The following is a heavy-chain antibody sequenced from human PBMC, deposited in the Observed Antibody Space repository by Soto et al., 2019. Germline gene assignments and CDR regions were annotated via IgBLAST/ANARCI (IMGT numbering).Heavy chain of an antibody. Sequence: QVQLVESRGGVVQPGRSLRLSCAASGFTFSSYAMHWVRQAPGKGLEWVAVISYDGSNKYYADSVKGRFTISRDNSKNTLYLQMNSLRAEDTAVYYCARGTPKSVYDFWKVDYWGQGTLVTVSS. CDR3: ARGTPKSVYDFWKVDY. CDR1: GFTFSSYA. V-gene: IGHV3-30-3*01. D-gene: IGHD3-3*01. CDR2: ISYDGSNK. J-gene: IGHJ4*02.